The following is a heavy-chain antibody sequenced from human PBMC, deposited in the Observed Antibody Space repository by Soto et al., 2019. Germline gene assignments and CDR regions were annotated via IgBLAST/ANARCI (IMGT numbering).Heavy chain of an antibody. CDR1: GFTFSSYS. J-gene: IGHJ4*02. V-gene: IGHV3-48*01. CDR2: ISSSSSTI. Sequence: EVQLVESGGGLVQPGGSLRLSCAASGFTFSSYSMNWVRQAPGKGLEWVSYISSSSSTIYYADSVKGRFTISRDNAKNXLXXQMNSLRAEDTAVYYCARAYCSGGSCYSWVSFFDYWGQGTLVTVSS. D-gene: IGHD2-15*01. CDR3: ARAYCSGGSCYSWVSFFDY.